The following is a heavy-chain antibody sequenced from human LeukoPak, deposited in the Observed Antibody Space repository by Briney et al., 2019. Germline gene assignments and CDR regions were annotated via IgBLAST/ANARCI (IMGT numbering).Heavy chain of an antibody. CDR2: ISYDGSNK. CDR1: GFTFSSYA. CDR3: ARDRRATWIQTLDY. V-gene: IGHV3-30-3*01. Sequence: QPGGSLRLSCAASGFTFSSYAMHWVRQAPGKGLEWVAVISYDGSNKYYADSVKGRFTIPRDNSKNTLYLQMNSLRAEDTAVYYCARDRRATWIQTLDYWGQGTLVTVSS. D-gene: IGHD5-18*01. J-gene: IGHJ4*02.